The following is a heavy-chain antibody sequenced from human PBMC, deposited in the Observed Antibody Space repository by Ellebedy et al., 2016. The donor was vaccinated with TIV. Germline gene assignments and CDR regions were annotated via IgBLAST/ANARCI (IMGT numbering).Heavy chain of an antibody. CDR2: IHSTGST. Sequence: LRLXXTVSGVSMNNCDYFWTWIRQHPGEGLEWIGNIHSTGSTHYSTSLKSRLTISLDTSKNQFSLSLTSVTAADTAVYYCARSGRGFWSGVNTGAFDIWGQGTSVTVSS. V-gene: IGHV4-31*03. CDR3: ARSGRGFWSGVNTGAFDI. D-gene: IGHD3-3*01. CDR1: GVSMNNCDYF. J-gene: IGHJ3*02.